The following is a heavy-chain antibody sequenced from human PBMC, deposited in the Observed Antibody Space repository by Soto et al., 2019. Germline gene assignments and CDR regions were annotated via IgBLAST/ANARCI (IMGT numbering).Heavy chain of an antibody. Sequence: QVQLVESGGGVVQPGRSLRLSCAASGFTFSSYGMHWVRQAPGKGLEWVAVISYDGSNKYYADSVKGRFTISRDNSKNTLYLQRNSLRAEDTAVYYCNTHFDYWGQGTLVTVSS. CDR3: NTHFDY. V-gene: IGHV3-30*03. CDR2: ISYDGSNK. D-gene: IGHD2-15*01. J-gene: IGHJ4*02. CDR1: GFTFSSYG.